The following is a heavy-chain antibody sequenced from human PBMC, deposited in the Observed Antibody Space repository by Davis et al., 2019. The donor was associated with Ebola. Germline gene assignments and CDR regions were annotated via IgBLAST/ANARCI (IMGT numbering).Heavy chain of an antibody. V-gene: IGHV3-48*03. CDR2: ISGSGGTI. Sequence: SCKASGYTFTSYDINWVRQAPGKGLEWLSCISGSGGTIYYADSVKGRFTISRDNAKNSLYLQMHTLRDEDTAVYYCAREYWNYDYWGQGTLVTVSS. J-gene: IGHJ4*02. D-gene: IGHD1-1*01. CDR1: GYTFTSYD. CDR3: AREYWNYDY.